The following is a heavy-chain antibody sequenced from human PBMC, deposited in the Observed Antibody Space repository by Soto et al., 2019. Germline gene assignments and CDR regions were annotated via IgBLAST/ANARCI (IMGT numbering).Heavy chain of an antibody. CDR3: ARPGYYDSSGFFNFDH. J-gene: IGHJ4*02. V-gene: IGHV5-51*01. Sequence: PGESLKISCKASGYSFNTYWIGWVRQLPGKGLEWMGIIYPDDSDTRYSPSFQGQVTISADKSFTTVYLQWNSLKASDTAIYYCARPGYYDSSGFFNFDHWGQGTLVTV. CDR2: IYPDDSDT. D-gene: IGHD3-22*01. CDR1: GYSFNTYW.